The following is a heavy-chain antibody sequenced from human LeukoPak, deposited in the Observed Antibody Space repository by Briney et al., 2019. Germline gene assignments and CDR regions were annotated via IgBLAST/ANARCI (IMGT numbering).Heavy chain of an antibody. CDR2: ISGSSDST. Sequence: PGGSLRLSCAASGFTFSSYAMSWVRQAPGKGLEWVSAISGSSDSTDYADSVKGRFTISRDNAKNSLYLQMNSLRAEDTAVYYCAADRGEGWDYFDYWGQGTLVTVSS. CDR3: AADRGEGWDYFDY. D-gene: IGHD3-16*01. J-gene: IGHJ4*02. CDR1: GFTFSSYA. V-gene: IGHV3-23*01.